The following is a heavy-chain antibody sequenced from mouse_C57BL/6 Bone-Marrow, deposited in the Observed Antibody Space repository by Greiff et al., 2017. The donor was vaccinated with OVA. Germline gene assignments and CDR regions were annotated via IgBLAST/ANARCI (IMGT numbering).Heavy chain of an antibody. V-gene: IGHV3-6*01. D-gene: IGHD2-1*01. J-gene: IGHJ1*03. CDR2: ISYDGSN. Sequence: EVKLMESGPGLVKPSQSLSLTCSVPGYSITSGYYWNWIRQFPGNKLEWMGYISYDGSNNYNPSLKNRISITRDTSKNQFFLKLNSVTTEDTATYYCARDPSYGNYGYFDVWGTGTTVTVSS. CDR1: GYSITSGYY. CDR3: ARDPSYGNYGYFDV.